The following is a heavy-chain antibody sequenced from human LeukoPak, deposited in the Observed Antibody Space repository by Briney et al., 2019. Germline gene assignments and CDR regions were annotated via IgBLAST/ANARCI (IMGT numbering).Heavy chain of an antibody. CDR1: GFTLSSYE. CDR2: ISSSGSTI. V-gene: IGHV3-48*03. J-gene: IGHJ3*02. D-gene: IGHD3-16*02. Sequence: GGSLRLSCAASGFTLSSYEMNWVRQAPGKGLEWVSYISSSGSTIYYADSVKGRFTISRDNAKNSLYLQMNSLRAEDTAVYYCARDYDYVWGSYRYSASFDIWGQGTMVTVSS. CDR3: ARDYDYVWGSYRYSASFDI.